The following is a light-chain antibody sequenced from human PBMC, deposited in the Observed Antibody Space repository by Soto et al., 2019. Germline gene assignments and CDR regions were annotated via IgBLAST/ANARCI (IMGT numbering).Light chain of an antibody. J-gene: IGKJ5*01. CDR1: QSVSSY. CDR2: DAS. CDR3: HQRSNWPPIT. Sequence: EIVLTQSPATLSLSPGERATLSCRASQSVSSYLAWYQQKPGQAPRLLIYDASNRATGIPARFSGSGSGTDLTLTISSLEPADFAVYYCHQRSNWPPITFGQGTRLEIK. V-gene: IGKV3-11*01.